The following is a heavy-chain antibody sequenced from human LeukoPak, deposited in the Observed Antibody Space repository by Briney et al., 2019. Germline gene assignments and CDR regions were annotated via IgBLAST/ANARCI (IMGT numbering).Heavy chain of an antibody. V-gene: IGHV3-21*01. CDR1: GFSISSYR. CDR3: ARDNILELPDYDSLADYYGDDAFDI. J-gene: IGHJ3*02. CDR2: ISSSNNYI. D-gene: IGHD3-9*01. Sequence: AAGTLTLSCVVSGFSISSYRWNWVRQAPGKGLEWISSISSSNNYIYNADSVKGRFAVSRDNAKSSLYLQMNSLRAEDTAVYYCARDNILELPDYDSLADYYGDDAFDIWGQGTMVTVSS.